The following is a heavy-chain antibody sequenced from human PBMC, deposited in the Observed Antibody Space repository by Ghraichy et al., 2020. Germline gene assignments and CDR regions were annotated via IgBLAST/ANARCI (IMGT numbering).Heavy chain of an antibody. V-gene: IGHV3-23*01. CDR2: ISGSGGST. D-gene: IGHD3-22*01. J-gene: IGHJ6*02. Sequence: GGSLRLSCAASGFTFSSYAMSWVRQAPGKGLEWVSAISGSGGSTYYADSVKGRFTISRDNSKNTLYLQMNSLRAEDTAVYYCAKDFSDHYDSSGYYYGVEYYYYGMDVWGQGTTVTVSS. CDR1: GFTFSSYA. CDR3: AKDFSDHYDSSGYYYGVEYYYYGMDV.